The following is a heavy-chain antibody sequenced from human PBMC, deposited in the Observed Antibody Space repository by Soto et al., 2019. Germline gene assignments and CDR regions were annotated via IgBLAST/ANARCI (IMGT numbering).Heavy chain of an antibody. CDR3: ARSSVTIDGLDF. Sequence: QVRLEQSRAEVKEPGASVKISCKAPGYDFNSYSIHWLRQAPGQRPEYMGRINGGIGNTKFSQKFQDRLTISRDTSASAMYMELSSLTSDDTGVYYCARSSVTIDGLDFWGQGTLVIVSS. J-gene: IGHJ4*02. CDR2: INGGIGNT. CDR1: GYDFNSYS. D-gene: IGHD4-17*01. V-gene: IGHV1-3*01.